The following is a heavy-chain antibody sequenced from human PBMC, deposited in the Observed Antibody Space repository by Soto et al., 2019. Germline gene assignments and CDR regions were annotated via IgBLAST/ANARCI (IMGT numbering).Heavy chain of an antibody. J-gene: IGHJ6*02. Sequence: GGSLRLSCAASGFTFSSYWMHWVRQAPGKGLVWVSRINSDGSSTSYADSVKGRFTISRDNAKNTLYLQMNSLRAEDTAVYYCGRGAYYYYGMDVWGQGTTVTVSS. CDR3: GRGAYYYYGMDV. D-gene: IGHD3-10*01. CDR2: INSDGSST. CDR1: GFTFSSYW. V-gene: IGHV3-74*01.